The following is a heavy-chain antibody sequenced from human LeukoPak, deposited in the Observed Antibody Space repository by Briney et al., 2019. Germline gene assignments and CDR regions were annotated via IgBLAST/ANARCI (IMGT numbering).Heavy chain of an antibody. CDR2: IYYSGST. D-gene: IGHD3-3*01. CDR1: GGSISSGNYY. V-gene: IGHV4-31*03. CDR3: AREGGTYYDFWSGYYSVGYFDY. Sequence: PSQTLSLTCTVSGGSISSGNYYWSWIRQHPGKGLEWIAYIYYSGSTYYNPSLKSRVTISVDTSKNQFSLKLSSVTAADTAVYYCAREGGTYYDFWSGYYSVGYFDYWGQGTLVTVSS. J-gene: IGHJ4*02.